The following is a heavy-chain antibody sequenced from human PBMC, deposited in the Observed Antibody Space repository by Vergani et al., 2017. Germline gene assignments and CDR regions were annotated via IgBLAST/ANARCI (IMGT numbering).Heavy chain of an antibody. CDR3: ARVAGYGNYMDV. CDR2: IWYDGSNK. D-gene: IGHD5-12*01. Sequence: QVQLVESGGGVVQPGRSLRLSCAASGFTFSSYGMHWVRQAPGKGREWVAVIWYDGSNKYYADSVKGRFTISRDNSKTTLYLQMNSLRAEDTAVYYCARVAGYGNYMDVWSKGTTVTVS. V-gene: IGHV3-33*01. J-gene: IGHJ6*03. CDR1: GFTFSSYG.